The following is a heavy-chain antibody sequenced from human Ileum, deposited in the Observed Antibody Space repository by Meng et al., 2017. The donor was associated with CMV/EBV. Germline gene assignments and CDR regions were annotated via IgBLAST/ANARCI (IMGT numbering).Heavy chain of an antibody. CDR1: GFPVNDAW. Sequence: GESLKISCAVSGFPVNDAWMTWVRQAPGKGLEWLGRIETKSDGGTTDYAASVKGRFTISRDETKNTLYLQMNSLKTDDTGVYYCTTGLNCVYAWDCYWGQGTLVTVSS. J-gene: IGHJ4*02. CDR3: TTGLNCVYAWDCY. D-gene: IGHD3-16*01. V-gene: IGHV3-15*04. CDR2: IETKSDGGTT.